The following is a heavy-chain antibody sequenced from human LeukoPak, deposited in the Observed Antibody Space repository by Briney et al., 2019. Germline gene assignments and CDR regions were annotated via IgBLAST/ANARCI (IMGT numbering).Heavy chain of an antibody. Sequence: ASLKVSCKASGYTFTGYYMHWVRQAPGQGLEWMGWINPNSGGTNYAQKFQGRVTMTRDTSISTAYMELSRLRSDDTAVYYCARGVFIAARHHNWFDPWGQGTLVTVSS. CDR3: ARGVFIAARHHNWFDP. J-gene: IGHJ5*02. V-gene: IGHV1-2*02. CDR1: GYTFTGYY. CDR2: INPNSGGT. D-gene: IGHD6-6*01.